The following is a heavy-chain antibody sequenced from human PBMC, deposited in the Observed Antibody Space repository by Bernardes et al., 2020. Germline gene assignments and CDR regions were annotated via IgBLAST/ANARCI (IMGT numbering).Heavy chain of an antibody. V-gene: IGHV2-70*11. CDR2: IDWDDDK. D-gene: IGHD6-19*01. CDR1: GFSLSTSGMC. Sequence: PTLVTPTQTLTLTCTFSGFSLSTSGMCVSWIRQPPGKALEWLARIDWDDDKYYSTPLKTRLTISKDTSKNQVVLTLTNMDPVDTATYYCARMSYSSGWYYFDYWGQGTLVTVSS. J-gene: IGHJ4*02. CDR3: ARMSYSSGWYYFDY.